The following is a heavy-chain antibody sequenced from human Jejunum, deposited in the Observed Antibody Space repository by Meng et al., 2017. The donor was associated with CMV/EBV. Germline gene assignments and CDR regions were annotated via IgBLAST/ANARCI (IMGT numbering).Heavy chain of an antibody. CDR1: GGSINNSY. CDR2: IYTSGST. J-gene: IGHJ4*02. D-gene: IGHD6-19*01. CDR3: ARGYSSDWYDY. V-gene: IGHV4-4*07. Sequence: HLHESSPGLVKPSATLSLFCPGLGGSINNSYWHWIRQSAGKGLEWIGRIYTSGSTNYNPSLQSRVTMSVDTSKNQFSLKLTSVTAADTAVYYCARGYSSDWYDYWGQGALVTVSS.